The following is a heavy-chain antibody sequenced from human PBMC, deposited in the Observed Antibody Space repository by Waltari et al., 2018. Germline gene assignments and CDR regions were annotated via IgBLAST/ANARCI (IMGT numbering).Heavy chain of an antibody. J-gene: IGHJ6*03. D-gene: IGHD6-6*01. CDR1: GFTFSSYS. CDR3: AREAAPPYYYYYYMDV. V-gene: IGHV3-48*04. Sequence: EAQLVESGGGLVQPGGSLRLSCAASGFTFSSYSMNWVRQAPGKGLEWVSYISSSSSTIYYADSVKGRFTISRDNAKNSLYLQMNSLRAEDTAVYYCAREAAPPYYYYYYMDVWGKGTTVTVSS. CDR2: ISSSSSTI.